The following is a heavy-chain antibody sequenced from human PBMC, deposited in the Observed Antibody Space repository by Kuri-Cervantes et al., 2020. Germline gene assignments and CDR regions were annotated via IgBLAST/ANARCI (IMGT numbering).Heavy chain of an antibody. D-gene: IGHD4-17*01. CDR3: ARRPYVYGDYYFDY. J-gene: IGHJ4*02. CDR2: IYHSGST. CDR1: GYSISSGYY. V-gene: IGHV4-38-2*01. Sequence: SQTLSLTCAVSGYSISSGYYWGWIRQPPGKGLEWTGSIYHSGSTYYNPSLKSRVTISVDTSKNQFSLKLSSVTAADTAVYYCARRPYVYGDYYFDYWGQGTLVTVSS.